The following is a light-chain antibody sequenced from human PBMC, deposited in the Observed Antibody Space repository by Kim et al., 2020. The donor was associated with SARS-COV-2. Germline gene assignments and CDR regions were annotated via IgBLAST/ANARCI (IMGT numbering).Light chain of an antibody. V-gene: IGLV1-44*01. J-gene: IGLJ3*02. CDR3: VAWDDSLSGSV. CDR2: SND. Sequence: QRVTISWSGSRSNIGSNVVNWYQQLPGTAPKLLIYSNDYRSSGVPDRFSGSKSGTSASLAISGLQSEDEADYYCVAWDDSLSGSVFGGGTQLTVL. CDR1: RSNIGSNV.